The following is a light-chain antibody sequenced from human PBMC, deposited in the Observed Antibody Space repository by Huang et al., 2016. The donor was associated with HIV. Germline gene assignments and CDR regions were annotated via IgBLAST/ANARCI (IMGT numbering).Light chain of an antibody. Sequence: IVMTQTPLSLSVTPVQPATISCKSNQSLLHSDGKTYLYWYLQRPGQSPQLLIYDVSSRFAGVPDRFRGSGSGTDFTLKISRVEAGDVGIYYCMQSTHLRTFGQGTKLEIK. CDR2: DVS. J-gene: IGKJ2*02. CDR1: QSLLHSDGKTY. V-gene: IGKV2-29*02. CDR3: MQSTHLRT.